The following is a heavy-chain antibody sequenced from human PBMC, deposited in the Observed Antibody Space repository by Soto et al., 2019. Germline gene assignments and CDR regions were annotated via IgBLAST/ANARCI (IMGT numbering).Heavy chain of an antibody. CDR1: GGSISSYY. J-gene: IGHJ4*02. CDR3: ARALYYYDSSGYHDYFDT. Sequence: SETLSLTCAVSGGSISSYYWSWIRQPAGKGLERIGRIYTSGSTNYNPSLKSRVTMSVDTSKNQFSLKLSSVTAADTAVYYCARALYYYDSSGYHDYFDTWGQGALVTVSS. D-gene: IGHD3-22*01. CDR2: IYTSGST. V-gene: IGHV4-4*07.